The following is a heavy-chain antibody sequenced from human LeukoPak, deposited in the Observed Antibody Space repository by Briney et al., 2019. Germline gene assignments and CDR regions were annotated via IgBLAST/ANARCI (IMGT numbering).Heavy chain of an antibody. CDR1: GFTVSSYY. V-gene: IGHV3-66*01. J-gene: IGHJ6*02. CDR3: ARSYSNHLFGMDV. D-gene: IGHD4-11*01. CDR2: LYSGGNS. Sequence: GGSLRLSCAASGFTVSSYYMTWVRQAPGEGLEWVSVLYSGGNSYYADSVKGRVAISRDNSKNTVFLQMNSVRAEDTAVYYCARSYSNHLFGMDVWGQGTTVTVSS.